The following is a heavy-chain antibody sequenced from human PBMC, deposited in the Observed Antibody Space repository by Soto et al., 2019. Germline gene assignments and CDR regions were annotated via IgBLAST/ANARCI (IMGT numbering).Heavy chain of an antibody. CDR3: ASHGITGTWVYYYGMDV. Sequence: QVQLVQSGAEVKKPGSSVKVSCNASGGTFSSYAISWVRQAPGQGLEWMGGIIPIFGTANYAQKFQGRVTITADESTSTAYMELSSLRSEDTAVYYCASHGITGTWVYYYGMDVWGQGTTVTVSS. CDR2: IIPIFGTA. V-gene: IGHV1-69*12. CDR1: GGTFSSYA. J-gene: IGHJ6*02. D-gene: IGHD1-7*01.